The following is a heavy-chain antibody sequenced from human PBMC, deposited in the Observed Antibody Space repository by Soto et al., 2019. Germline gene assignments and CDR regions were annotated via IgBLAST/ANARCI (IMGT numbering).Heavy chain of an antibody. CDR1: GFTFSSYA. Sequence: QPGGTLRLCCAASGFTFSSYAMSWVRQAPGKGLEWVSAISGSGGSTYYADSVKGRFTISRDNSKNTLYLQMNSLRAEDTAVYYCATEEVAKSAFWSGYYSYWYFDLWGRGTLVTVSS. CDR2: ISGSGGST. V-gene: IGHV3-23*01. J-gene: IGHJ2*01. CDR3: ATEEVAKSAFWSGYYSYWYFDL. D-gene: IGHD3-3*01.